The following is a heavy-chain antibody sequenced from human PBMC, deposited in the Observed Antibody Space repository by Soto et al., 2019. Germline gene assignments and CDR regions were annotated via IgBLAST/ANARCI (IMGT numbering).Heavy chain of an antibody. V-gene: IGHV4-31*03. CDR3: ARLGRQSGIFDY. D-gene: IGHD3-10*01. J-gene: IGHJ4*02. CDR2: IYYSGST. CDR1: GGSISSGGYY. Sequence: SETLSLTCTVSGGSISSGGYYWSWIRQHPGKGLEWIGYIYYSGSTYYNPSLKSRVTISVDTSKNQFSLKLSSVTAADTAVYYCARLGRQSGIFDYWGQGTLVTVSS.